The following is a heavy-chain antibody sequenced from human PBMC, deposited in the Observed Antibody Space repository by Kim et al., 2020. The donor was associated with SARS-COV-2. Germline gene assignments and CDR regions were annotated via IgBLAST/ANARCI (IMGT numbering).Heavy chain of an antibody. V-gene: IGHV3-53*01. CDR3: AREGLLSSSDYYYGMDV. Sequence: GGSLRLSCAASGFTVSSNYMSWVRQAPGKGLEWVSVIYSGGSTYYADSVKGRFTISRDNSKNTLYLQMNSLRAEDTAVYYCAREGLLSSSDYYYGMDVWPRDHGHRLL. J-gene: IGHJ6*02. D-gene: IGHD6-6*01. CDR2: IYSGGST. CDR1: GFTVSSNY.